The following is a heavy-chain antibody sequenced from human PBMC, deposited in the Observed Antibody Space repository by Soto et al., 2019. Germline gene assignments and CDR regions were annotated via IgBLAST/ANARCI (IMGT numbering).Heavy chain of an antibody. CDR1: GFNFSNYN. CDR3: AKSRDGYSFYFYYGMAV. V-gene: IGHV3-30*18. D-gene: IGHD4-4*01. J-gene: IGHJ6*02. Sequence: QVQLEESGGGVVQPGRSLRLSCAASGFNFSNYNMHWVRQAPGKGLEWVALILHDGSNEYYADSVKGRFTISRDNSKNTLYLQMKSLRAEDTAGYYCAKSRDGYSFYFYYGMAVWGQGTTVTVSS. CDR2: ILHDGSNE.